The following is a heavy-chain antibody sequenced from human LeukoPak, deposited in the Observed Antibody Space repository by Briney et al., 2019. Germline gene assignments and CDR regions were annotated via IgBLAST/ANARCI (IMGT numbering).Heavy chain of an antibody. Sequence: GGSLRLSCAASGLTFSSYSMNWVRQAPGKGLEWVSSISSSSSYVYYADSVKGRFTISRDNAKNSLYLQMNSLRAEDTAVYYCARGPVGATTGPFDYWGQGTLVTVSS. CDR2: ISSSSSYV. CDR1: GLTFSSYS. CDR3: ARGPVGATTGPFDY. J-gene: IGHJ4*02. D-gene: IGHD1-26*01. V-gene: IGHV3-21*01.